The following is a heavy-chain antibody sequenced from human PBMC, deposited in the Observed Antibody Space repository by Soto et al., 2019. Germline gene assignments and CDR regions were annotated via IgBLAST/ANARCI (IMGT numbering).Heavy chain of an antibody. V-gene: IGHV4-30-2*01. D-gene: IGHD5-12*01. Sequence: QLQLQESGSGLVKPSQTLSLTCAVSGGSISSGGYSWSWIRQPPGKGLEWIGYIYHSGSTYYNPXLQXXXPISVDRSKTXXAXKXXSVTAADTAVYYCARVKRQNLRGYSGYGSYNWFDPWGQGTLVTVSS. CDR1: GGSISSGGYS. J-gene: IGHJ5*02. CDR3: ARVKRQNLRGYSGYGSYNWFDP. CDR2: IYHSGST.